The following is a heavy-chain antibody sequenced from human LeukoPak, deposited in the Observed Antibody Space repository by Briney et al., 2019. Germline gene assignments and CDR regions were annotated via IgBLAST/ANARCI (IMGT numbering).Heavy chain of an antibody. CDR3: VRGRDGYNP. J-gene: IGHJ4*02. D-gene: IGHD5-24*01. Sequence: SETLSLTCTVSGGSISSGSYYWSWIRQPPGKGLEWIGYIYYSGSTNYNPSLKSRVTISVDTSKNQFSLKLSSVTAADTAVYYCVRGRDGYNPWGQGTLVTVSS. CDR1: GGSISSGSYY. CDR2: IYYSGST. V-gene: IGHV4-61*01.